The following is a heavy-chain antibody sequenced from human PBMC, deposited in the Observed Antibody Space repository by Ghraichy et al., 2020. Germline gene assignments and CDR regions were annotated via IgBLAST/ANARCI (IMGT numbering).Heavy chain of an antibody. D-gene: IGHD1-7*01. V-gene: IGHV2-5*02. Sequence: SGPTLVKPTQTLTLTCTFSGFSLSTNRVGVGWIRQPPGKALEWLALIQWDDNERYSPSLKSRLTISKDTSKNQVVLTMTNMDPVDTATYYCERDYDWNYPNWGQGTLVTVSS. J-gene: IGHJ4*02. CDR3: ERDYDWNYPN. CDR1: GFSLSTNRVG. CDR2: IQWDDNE.